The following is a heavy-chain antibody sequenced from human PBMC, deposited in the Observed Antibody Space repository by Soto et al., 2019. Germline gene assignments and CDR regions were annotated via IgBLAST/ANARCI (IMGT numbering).Heavy chain of an antibody. CDR2: ITPYNGKT. CDR3: ARDADSSGLHY. Sequence: ASVKVSCKASGYTFITYGVTWVRQAPGQGLEWMGWITPYNGKTHYAQKFQDRVTMTTDTAATTAYMELRSLTSDDTAVYYCARDADSSGLHYWGQGILVTVSS. J-gene: IGHJ4*02. CDR1: GYTFITYG. D-gene: IGHD6-19*01. V-gene: IGHV1-18*01.